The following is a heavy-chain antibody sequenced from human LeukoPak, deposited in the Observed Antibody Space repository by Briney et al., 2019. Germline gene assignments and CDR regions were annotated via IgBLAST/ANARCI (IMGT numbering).Heavy chain of an antibody. Sequence: SETLSLTCTVSGGSISSYYWSWIRRPPGKGLEWIGYIYYSGSTNYNPSLKSRVTISVDTSKNQFSLKLSSVTAADTAVYYCARQLGIADWFDPWGQGTLVTVSS. CDR2: IYYSGST. D-gene: IGHD7-27*01. J-gene: IGHJ5*02. CDR3: ARQLGIADWFDP. CDR1: GGSISSYY. V-gene: IGHV4-59*08.